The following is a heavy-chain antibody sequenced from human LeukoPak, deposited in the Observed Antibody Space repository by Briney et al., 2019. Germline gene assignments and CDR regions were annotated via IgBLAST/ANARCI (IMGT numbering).Heavy chain of an antibody. Sequence: GGSLRLSCAASGFTVSSNYMSWVRQAPGKGLEWVSVIYSGGSTYYADSVKGRFTISRDNSKNTLYLQMNSLRAEDTAVYYCARSYCSGGSCCPVYFDYWGQGTLVTVSS. D-gene: IGHD2-15*01. CDR1: GFTVSSNY. V-gene: IGHV3-53*01. J-gene: IGHJ4*02. CDR2: IYSGGST. CDR3: ARSYCSGGSCCPVYFDY.